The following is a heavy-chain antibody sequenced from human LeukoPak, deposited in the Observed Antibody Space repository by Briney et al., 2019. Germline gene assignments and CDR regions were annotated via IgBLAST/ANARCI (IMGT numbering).Heavy chain of an antibody. D-gene: IGHD4-11*01. Sequence: GGYLRLSCAASGFTFSDYYMNWIRQAPGKGLEWVSYISSSGNTIYYADSVKGRFTISRDNAENSLYLQMNSLRAEDTAVYYCASRSNNYYYYMDVWGKGTTVTVSS. CDR3: ASRSNNYYYYMDV. V-gene: IGHV3-11*04. CDR1: GFTFSDYY. J-gene: IGHJ6*03. CDR2: ISSSGNTI.